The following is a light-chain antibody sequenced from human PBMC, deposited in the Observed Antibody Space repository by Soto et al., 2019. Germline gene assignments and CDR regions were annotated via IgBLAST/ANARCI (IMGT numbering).Light chain of an antibody. V-gene: IGKV4-1*01. J-gene: IGKJ4*01. CDR3: QQYCDVPFT. CDR2: WAS. Sequence: IVMTQSPESLAVSLGERATMNCKCSRIFLYKSNNKNHLAWYQQKPGQPPQLIIYWASTRESGVPERFSGSGSGTDFTLTISSLEAEDVAFYWCQQYCDVPFTFGGGTKVDIK. CDR1: RIFLYKSNNKNH.